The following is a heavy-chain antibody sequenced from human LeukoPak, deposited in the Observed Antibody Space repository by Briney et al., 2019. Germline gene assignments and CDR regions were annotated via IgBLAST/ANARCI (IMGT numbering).Heavy chain of an antibody. CDR3: TRTYSSSSIDY. V-gene: IGHV4-59*01. CDR2: IYNTGRT. D-gene: IGHD6-6*01. J-gene: IGHJ4*02. CDR1: GGSITNYY. Sequence: SETLSLTCSVSGGSITNYYWSWIRQSPGKGLEWIGFIYNTGRTNYTPSPQSRVTMSIDTSKNQFSLKLSSVTAADTAVYYCTRTYSSSSIDYWGQGALVTVSS.